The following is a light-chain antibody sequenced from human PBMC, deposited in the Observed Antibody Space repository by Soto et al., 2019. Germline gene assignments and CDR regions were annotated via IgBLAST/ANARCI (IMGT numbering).Light chain of an antibody. CDR2: EVS. V-gene: IGLV2-8*01. CDR3: SSYAGSDVV. J-gene: IGLJ2*01. Sequence: QSALTQPPSASGSPGQSVTISCTGTSSDVGGYNYVSWYRQHPGKAPKLMIYEVSKRPSGVPDRFSGSKSGNTASLTVSGLQAEDEADFYCSSYAGSDVVFGGGTKLNVL. CDR1: SSDVGGYNY.